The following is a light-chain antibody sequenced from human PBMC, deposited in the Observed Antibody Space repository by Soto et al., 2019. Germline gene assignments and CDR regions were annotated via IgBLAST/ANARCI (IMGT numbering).Light chain of an antibody. CDR3: QQYHSYPPS. CDR2: GAS. V-gene: IGKV1-16*02. CDR1: QDIGIH. J-gene: IGKJ1*01. Sequence: DIQMTQSPASLSASVGDRVTIACRASQDIGIHLAWFQQKPGKAPKSLIFGASHLQSGVPSKFSGSGSGTDFTLTIDSLPPEDFATYYCQQYHSYPPSFGQGTKVEIK.